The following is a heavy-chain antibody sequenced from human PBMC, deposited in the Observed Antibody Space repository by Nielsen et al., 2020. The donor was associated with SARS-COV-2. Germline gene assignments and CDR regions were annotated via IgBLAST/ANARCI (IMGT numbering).Heavy chain of an antibody. V-gene: IGHV4-34*01. CDR3: ARDRTSNGDYGEGDY. J-gene: IGHJ4*02. Sequence: SQTLSLTCAVYGGSCSGYYWSWIRQPPGKGLEWTGEINHSGSTNYNPSLKSRVTISVDTSENQFSLKLNSVTAADTAVYFCARDRTSNGDYGEGDYWGQGLLVTVSS. D-gene: IGHD4-17*01. CDR1: GGSCSGYY. CDR2: INHSGST.